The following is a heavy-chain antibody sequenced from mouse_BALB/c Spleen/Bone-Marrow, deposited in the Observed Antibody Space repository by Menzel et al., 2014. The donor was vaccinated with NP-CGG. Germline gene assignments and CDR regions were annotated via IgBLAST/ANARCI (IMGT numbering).Heavy chain of an antibody. J-gene: IGHJ2*01. Sequence: EVNLVESGGGLVQPGGSLRLSCATSGFTFIDYYMSWVRQPPGKALEWLGFIRNKANGYTTEYSASVKGRFTISRDNSQSILYLQMNTLRAEDSATYYCARDGYDDYWGQGTTLTVSS. CDR1: GFTFIDYY. D-gene: IGHD2-2*01. CDR3: ARDGYDDY. CDR2: IRNKANGYTT. V-gene: IGHV7-3*02.